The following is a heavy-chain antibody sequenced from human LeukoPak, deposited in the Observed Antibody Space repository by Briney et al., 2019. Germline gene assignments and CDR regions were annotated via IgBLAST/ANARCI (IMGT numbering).Heavy chain of an antibody. J-gene: IGHJ4*02. Sequence: RGLVRLSGAESGFTISSNGRQWVRHDQGKGLEWVAVIWYDGSNKYYADSVKGRFTISRDNSKNTLYLQMNSLRAEDTAVYYCARDGIPRIAAAGFDYWGQGTLVTVSS. CDR2: IWYDGSNK. CDR3: ARDGIPRIAAAGFDY. CDR1: GFTISSNG. V-gene: IGHV3-33*01. D-gene: IGHD6-13*01.